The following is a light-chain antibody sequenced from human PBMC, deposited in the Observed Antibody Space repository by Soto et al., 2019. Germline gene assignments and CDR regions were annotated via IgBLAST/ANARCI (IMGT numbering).Light chain of an antibody. CDR1: QSVSSN. CDR2: GAS. Sequence: EIVMTQSPATLSVSPGXRATLSCRARQSVSSNLAWYQQKPGQAPRLLIYGASTRATGIPARFSGSGSGTEFTLTISSLQSEDFAVYYCQQYNNWPLTFGGGTKVDIK. CDR3: QQYNNWPLT. V-gene: IGKV3D-15*01. J-gene: IGKJ4*01.